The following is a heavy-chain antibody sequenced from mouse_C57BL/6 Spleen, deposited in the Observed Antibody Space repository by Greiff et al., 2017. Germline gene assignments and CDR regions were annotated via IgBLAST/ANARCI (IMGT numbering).Heavy chain of an antibody. Sequence: VQLQQPGAELVKPGASVKLSCKASGYTFTSYWMQWVKQRPGQGLEWIGEIDPSDSYTNYNQKFKGKATLTVDTSSSTAYMQLSSLTSEDSAVYYCASLITTVVADYFDYWGQGTTLTVSS. CDR3: ASLITTVVADYFDY. D-gene: IGHD1-1*01. V-gene: IGHV1-50*01. CDR2: IDPSDSYT. J-gene: IGHJ2*01. CDR1: GYTFTSYW.